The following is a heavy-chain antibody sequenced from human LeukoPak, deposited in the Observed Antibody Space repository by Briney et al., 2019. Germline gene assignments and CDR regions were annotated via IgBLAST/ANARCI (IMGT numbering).Heavy chain of an antibody. CDR1: GGSISGYY. Sequence: MSSETLSLTCTVSGGSISGYYWIWIRQPPGKGLEWIGYIYYSGSTNYNPSLKSRVTISVDTSKNQFSLKLSSVTAADTAVYYCARVGELGTFDYWGQGTLVTVSS. CDR2: IYYSGST. CDR3: ARVGELGTFDY. D-gene: IGHD1-26*01. V-gene: IGHV4-59*01. J-gene: IGHJ4*02.